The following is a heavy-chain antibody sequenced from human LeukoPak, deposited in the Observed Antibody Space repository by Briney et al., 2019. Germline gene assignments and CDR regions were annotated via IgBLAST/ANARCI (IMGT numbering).Heavy chain of an antibody. J-gene: IGHJ5*02. CDR2: INPNSGGT. Sequence: ASVKVSCKASGGTFSSYAISWVRQAPGQGLEWMGRINPNSGGTNYAQKSQGRVTMTRDTSISTAYMELSRLRSDDTAVYYCARGYCSGGSCYSVENWFDPWGQGTLVTVSS. V-gene: IGHV1-2*06. D-gene: IGHD2-15*01. CDR3: ARGYCSGGSCYSVENWFDP. CDR1: GGTFSSYA.